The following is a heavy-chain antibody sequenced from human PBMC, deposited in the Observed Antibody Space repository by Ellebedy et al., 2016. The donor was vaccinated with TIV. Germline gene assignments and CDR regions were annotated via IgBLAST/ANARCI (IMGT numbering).Heavy chain of an antibody. CDR1: GFTFSAYS. J-gene: IGHJ2*01. D-gene: IGHD4-17*01. V-gene: IGHV3-48*04. CDR3: ARDASVYGDSVYWYFEL. Sequence: GESLKISCAVSGFTFSAYSMNWVRQAPGKGLAWVSYISTGSSTIYYADSVKGRFTISRDNAKNSLYLQMNSLRAEDTAVYYCARDASVYGDSVYWYFELWGRGTLVGVSS. CDR2: ISTGSSTI.